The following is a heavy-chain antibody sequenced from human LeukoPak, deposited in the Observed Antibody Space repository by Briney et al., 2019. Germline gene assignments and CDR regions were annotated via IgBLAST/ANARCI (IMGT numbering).Heavy chain of an antibody. CDR3: AKDEGDYYGSGRYLFDY. CDR1: GFTFSSYA. Sequence: PGGSLRLSCAASGFTFSSYAMSWVRQAPGKGLEWVSAISGSGGSTYYADSVKGRFTISRDNSKNTLYLQMNSLRAEDTAVYYCAKDEGDYYGSGRYLFDYWGQGTLVTVSS. V-gene: IGHV3-23*01. CDR2: ISGSGGST. J-gene: IGHJ4*02. D-gene: IGHD3-10*01.